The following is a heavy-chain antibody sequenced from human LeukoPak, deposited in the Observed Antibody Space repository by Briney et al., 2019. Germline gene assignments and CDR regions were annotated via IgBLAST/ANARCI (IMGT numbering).Heavy chain of an antibody. Sequence: PGGSLGLSCAASGFTFSIYSMNWVRQAPGKGLEWVSYISSSSSTIYYADSVKGRFTISRDNAKNSLYLQMNSLRAEDTAVYYCARDEVYYYDSSGYRYTYFDYWGQGTLVTVSS. CDR3: ARDEVYYYDSSGYRYTYFDY. J-gene: IGHJ4*02. CDR1: GFTFSIYS. D-gene: IGHD3-22*01. V-gene: IGHV3-48*01. CDR2: ISSSSSTI.